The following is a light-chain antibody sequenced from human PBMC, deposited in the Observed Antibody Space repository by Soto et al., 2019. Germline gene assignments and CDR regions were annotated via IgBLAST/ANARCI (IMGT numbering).Light chain of an antibody. CDR3: QQYGYLVT. CDR1: QSITNNY. Sequence: EIVLTQSPGTLSLSPGERATLSCRASQSITNNYLAWYQQKPGRAHRLLIYGASSRATGIPDRFSGSGSGTDFTISISRREPEDLEMYYCQQYGYLVTFGGGTKVEIK. CDR2: GAS. J-gene: IGKJ4*01. V-gene: IGKV3-20*01.